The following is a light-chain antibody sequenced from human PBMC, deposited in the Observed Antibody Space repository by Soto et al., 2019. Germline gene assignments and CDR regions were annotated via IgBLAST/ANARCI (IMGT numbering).Light chain of an antibody. CDR3: QQSYSTPLT. V-gene: IGKV1-39*01. Sequence: DIQMTQSPSSLSASVGDRVTITCRASQSISSYLNWYQQKPGKAPKILIYAASSLQSGVPSRFSCSVSGTQSTVTNISLKHEDFATYYYQQSYSTPLTFGPGTKVD. CDR2: AAS. CDR1: QSISSY. J-gene: IGKJ3*01.